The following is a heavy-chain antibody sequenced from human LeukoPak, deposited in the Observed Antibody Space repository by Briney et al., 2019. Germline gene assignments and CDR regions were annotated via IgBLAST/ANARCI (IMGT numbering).Heavy chain of an antibody. D-gene: IGHD1-26*01. J-gene: IGHJ4*02. Sequence: ASVTVSCKSSGYTFNGYYIHWVRQAPGQGLEWTGWINPNSGGTNYAQKFQGRVTMTRDTSISTAYMELSRLRSDDTAVYSCARPGTLGYSGNYYYFDYWGQGTLVTVSS. CDR3: ARPGTLGYSGNYYYFDY. CDR1: GYTFNGYY. V-gene: IGHV1-2*02. CDR2: INPNSGGT.